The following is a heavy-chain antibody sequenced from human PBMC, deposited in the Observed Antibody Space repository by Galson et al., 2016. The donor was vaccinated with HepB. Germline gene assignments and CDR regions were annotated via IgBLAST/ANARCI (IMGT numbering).Heavy chain of an antibody. Sequence: CAISGDSVSSNSAAWNWIRQSPSRGLEWLGRTYYNSKWYNDYAASVKSRITINPDTSKNQFSLQLNSGTPEDTAVYYCARLYWGLRAFDIWGQGTMVTVSS. CDR2: TYYNSKWYN. CDR3: ARLYWGLRAFDI. D-gene: IGHD2-8*02. V-gene: IGHV6-1*01. J-gene: IGHJ3*02. CDR1: GDSVSSNSAA.